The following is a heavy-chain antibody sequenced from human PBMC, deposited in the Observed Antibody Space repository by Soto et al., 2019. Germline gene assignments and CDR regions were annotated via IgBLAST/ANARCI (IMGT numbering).Heavy chain of an antibody. CDR3: ARDSVGSGYD. V-gene: IGHV4-59*01. J-gene: IGHJ4*02. Sequence: QVQLQESGPGLVKPSETLSLTCTVSGGSISSAYWSWIRQPPGKRLEWIGYIYYSGYTNYNPSLKSRVTISVATSKNHFSLELRSVTAADTAVYYCARDSVGSGYDWGQGTLVTVSS. CDR2: IYYSGYT. D-gene: IGHD5-12*01. CDR1: GGSISSAY.